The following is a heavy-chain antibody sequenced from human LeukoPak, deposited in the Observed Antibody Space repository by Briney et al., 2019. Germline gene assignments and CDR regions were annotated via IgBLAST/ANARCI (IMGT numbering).Heavy chain of an antibody. CDR1: GYSFTSYW. V-gene: IGHV5-51*01. Sequence: GESLQISCQGSGYSFTSYWIGWVRQMPGKGLEWMGIIHSPSFQGQVTISADKSISTAYLQWSSLKASDTAMYYCARRASGWYVDYWGQGTLVTVSS. D-gene: IGHD6-19*01. J-gene: IGHJ4*02. CDR2: IH. CDR3: ARRASGWYVDY.